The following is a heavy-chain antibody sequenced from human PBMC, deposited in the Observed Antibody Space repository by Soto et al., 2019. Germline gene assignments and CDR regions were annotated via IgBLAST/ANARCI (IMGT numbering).Heavy chain of an antibody. CDR3: TGHAGGQVEQSFYYCFMAV. D-gene: IGHD3-10*01. J-gene: IGHJ6*04. V-gene: IGHV3-73*01. CDR1: GFPLSDSA. Sequence: EVQLEESGGGLVQPGGSLKLACLASGFPLSDSAVHWVRKASGKGLEWVGRIRTKTNTYATTYGASVRGRFTLSRDDSKNTAYLQMNNLQSEDTAVYYCTGHAGGQVEQSFYYCFMAVWGKGPTVSVLS. CDR2: IRTKTNTYAT.